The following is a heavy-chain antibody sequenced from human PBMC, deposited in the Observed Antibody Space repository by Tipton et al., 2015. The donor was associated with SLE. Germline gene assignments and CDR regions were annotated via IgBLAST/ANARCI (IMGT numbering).Heavy chain of an antibody. CDR3: AKDEVAGYSSSWWDY. CDR2: ISGSGGST. D-gene: IGHD6-13*01. J-gene: IGHJ4*02. Sequence: SLRLSCAAPGFTFSSYAMSWVRQAPGKGLEWVSAISGSGGSTYYADSVKGRFTISRDNSKNTLYLQMNSLRAEDTAVYYCAKDEVAGYSSSWWDYWGQGSLVTVSS. V-gene: IGHV3-23*01. CDR1: GFTFSSYA.